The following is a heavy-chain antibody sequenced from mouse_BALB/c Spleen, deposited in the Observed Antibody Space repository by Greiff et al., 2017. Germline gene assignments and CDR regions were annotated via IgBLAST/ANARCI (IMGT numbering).Heavy chain of an antibody. CDR2: ISSGSSTI. CDR1: GFTFSSFG. CDR3: ARLSREQLGRFDY. D-gene: IGHD3-1*01. V-gene: IGHV5-17*02. J-gene: IGHJ2*01. Sequence: EVKLVESGGGLVQPGGSRKLSCAASGFTFSSFGMHWVRQAPEKGLEWVAYISSGSSTIYYADTVKGRFTISRDNPKNTLFLQMTSLRSEDTAMYYCARLSREQLGRFDYWGQGTTLTVSS.